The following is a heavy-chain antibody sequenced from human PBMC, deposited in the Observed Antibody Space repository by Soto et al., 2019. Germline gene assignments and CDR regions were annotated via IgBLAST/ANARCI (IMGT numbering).Heavy chain of an antibody. Sequence: SETLSLTCTVSGGSVSSGSYYWSWIRQPPGKGLEWIGYIYYSGSTNYNPSLKSRVTISVDTSKNQFSLKLSSVTAADPAVYYCARDNLGMGPAFDIWGQGTMVTVSS. V-gene: IGHV4-61*01. CDR3: ARDNLGMGPAFDI. CDR1: GGSVSSGSYY. J-gene: IGHJ3*02. D-gene: IGHD7-27*01. CDR2: IYYSGST.